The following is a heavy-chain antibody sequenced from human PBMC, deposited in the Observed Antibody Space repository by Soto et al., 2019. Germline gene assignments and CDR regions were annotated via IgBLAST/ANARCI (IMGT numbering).Heavy chain of an antibody. J-gene: IGHJ4*02. CDR2: VSIGGST. D-gene: IGHD1-26*01. CDR3: AKRRGAGGNFDY. CDR1: GFTFSSYA. Sequence: DVQLLESGGGLVQPEGSLRLSCAASGFTFSSYAMGWVRQGPGKGLEWVAVVSIGGSTHYADSVRGRFTISRDNSKNSLNLPKNSLTEVDTAVYLCAKRRGAGGNFDYWRQRARVTASS. V-gene: IGHV3-23*01.